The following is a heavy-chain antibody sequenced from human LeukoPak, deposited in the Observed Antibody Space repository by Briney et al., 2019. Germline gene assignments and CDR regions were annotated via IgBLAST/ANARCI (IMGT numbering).Heavy chain of an antibody. D-gene: IGHD1-26*01. J-gene: IGHJ4*02. CDR1: GFTFSSYG. Sequence: GRSLRLSCAASGFTFSSYGMHWVRQAPGKGLEWVAVISYDGSNKYYADSVKGRFTISRDNSKNTLYLQMNSLRAEDTAVYYCAKLVGATTAWDYWGQGTLVTVSS. CDR3: AKLVGATTAWDY. V-gene: IGHV3-30*18. CDR2: ISYDGSNK.